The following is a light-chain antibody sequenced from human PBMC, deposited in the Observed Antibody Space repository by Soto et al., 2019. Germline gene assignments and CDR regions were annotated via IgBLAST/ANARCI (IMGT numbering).Light chain of an antibody. CDR3: QLYGSSPLT. Sequence: EIVLTQSPGTLSLSPGERATLSCRASQSVSSSYLAWYQQKPGQTPRLLIYGASSRATGIPARFSGSGSGTDFTLTISRLEPEDFAVYYCQLYGSSPLTFGGGTKVEIK. CDR1: QSVSSSY. CDR2: GAS. J-gene: IGKJ4*01. V-gene: IGKV3-20*01.